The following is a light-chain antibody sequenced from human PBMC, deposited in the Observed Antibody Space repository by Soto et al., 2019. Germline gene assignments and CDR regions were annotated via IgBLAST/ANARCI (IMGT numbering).Light chain of an antibody. CDR3: SSHGGYNNVV. CDR2: EVN. CDR1: SSDVGGYNY. Sequence: QSVLTQPPSASGSPGQSVTISCTGTSSDVGGYNYVSWFQQHPGKAPKLIIHEVNQRPSGVPDRFSGSKSGNTASLTVSGLQAEDEGIYYCSSHGGYNNVVLGNGTKLTVL. J-gene: IGLJ1*01. V-gene: IGLV2-8*01.